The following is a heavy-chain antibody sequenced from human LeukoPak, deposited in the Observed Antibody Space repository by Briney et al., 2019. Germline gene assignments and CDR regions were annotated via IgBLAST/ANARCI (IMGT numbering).Heavy chain of an antibody. CDR3: ARGKIYIDY. CDR2: ISSGSNTI. V-gene: IGHV3-48*02. J-gene: IGHJ4*02. CDR1: GFTFSSYS. Sequence: QTGGSLRLSCAASGFTFSSYSMNRVRQAPGKGLEWVSYISSGSNTIYYADSVKGRFTISRDNAKNSLYLQMNSLRYEDTAVYYCARGKIYIDYWGQGTLVTVSS.